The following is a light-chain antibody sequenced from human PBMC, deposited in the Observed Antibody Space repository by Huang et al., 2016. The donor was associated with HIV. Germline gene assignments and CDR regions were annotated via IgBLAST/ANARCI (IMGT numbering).Light chain of an antibody. CDR2: GAS. CDR1: QSVGSN. V-gene: IGKV3-15*01. CDR3: QQYNKWPRA. J-gene: IGKJ1*01. Sequence: EIVMTQSPATLSVSPGEAATRSCRASQSVGSNLAWYQQKPGHSPRLLIYGASTRATDIPARFSGSGSGTEFTLTISSLQSEDFAVYYCQQYNKWPRAFGQGTKVAVK.